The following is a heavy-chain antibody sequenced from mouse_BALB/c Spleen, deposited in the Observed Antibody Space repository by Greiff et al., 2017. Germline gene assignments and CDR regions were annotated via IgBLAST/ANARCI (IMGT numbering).Heavy chain of an antibody. CDR3: ARNYRYEVDY. CDR1: GYSFTGYY. D-gene: IGHD2-14*01. J-gene: IGHJ2*01. CDR2: INPYNGAT. Sequence: VQLQQSGPELVKPGASVKISCKASGYSFTGYYMHWVKQSHVKSLEWIGRINPYNGATSYNQNFKDKASLTVDKSSSTAYMELHSLTSEDSAVYYCARNYRYEVDYGGQGTTLTVSS. V-gene: IGHV1-31*01.